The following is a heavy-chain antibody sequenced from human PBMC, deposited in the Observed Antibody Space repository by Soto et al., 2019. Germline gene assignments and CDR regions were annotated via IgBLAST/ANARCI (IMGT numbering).Heavy chain of an antibody. CDR3: ASPIPCSGGRCYHP. D-gene: IGHD2-15*01. V-gene: IGHV3-30-3*01. Sequence: QVQLVESGGGVVQPGRSLRLSCEASGFTFSSYAMHWVRQAPGKGLEWVAVISYDGSNKYYADSVKGRFTISRDNSKNTLYLQMNSRRAEDTAVYYCASPIPCSGGRCYHPGGQGTLVTVSS. CDR1: GFTFSSYA. CDR2: ISYDGSNK. J-gene: IGHJ4*02.